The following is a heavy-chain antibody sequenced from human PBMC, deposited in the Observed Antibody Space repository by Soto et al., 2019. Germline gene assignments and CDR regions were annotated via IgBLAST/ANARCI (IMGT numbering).Heavy chain of an antibody. CDR3: AKDRSTMRWFDP. Sequence: PSETLSLTCAVSGASVRSYHWSWIRQAAGKGLEWIGRVQMSGTTNYTPSLKTRVTMSLDTSRNEVSLTMTSVTAADTAVYFCAKDRSTMRWFDPWGQGILVTVSS. V-gene: IGHV4-4*07. D-gene: IGHD1-1*01. CDR1: GASVRSYH. CDR2: VQMSGTT. J-gene: IGHJ5*02.